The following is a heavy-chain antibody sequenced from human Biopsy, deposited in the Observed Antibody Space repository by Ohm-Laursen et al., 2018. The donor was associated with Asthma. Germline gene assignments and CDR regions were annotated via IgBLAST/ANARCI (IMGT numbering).Heavy chain of an antibody. CDR3: VRHQYSSSWSTFDY. Sequence: GTPSLTCTVSGGPITSSGYYWGWIRQPPGKGMEWIGSMYHSGSPYYHPSLKSRATISVDTSKNQLSLKMSSVTAADTAVYFCVRHQYSSSWSTFDYWGQGALVTVSS. V-gene: IGHV4-39*01. J-gene: IGHJ4*02. CDR1: GGPITSSGYY. CDR2: MYHSGSP. D-gene: IGHD3-22*01.